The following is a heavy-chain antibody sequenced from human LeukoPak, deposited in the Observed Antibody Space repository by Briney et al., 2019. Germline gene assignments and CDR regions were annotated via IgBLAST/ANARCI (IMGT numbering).Heavy chain of an antibody. D-gene: IGHD3-22*01. Sequence: GASVKVSCKASDYTFTSYGISWVRQAPEQGLEWMGWISGYNGYTHYANNHQGRVTMTTDTSTSTAYMELRSLRSDDTAVYYCARDEARYSSGYYPNWFDPWGQGTLVTVSS. CDR2: ISGYNGYT. CDR3: ARDEARYSSGYYPNWFDP. CDR1: DYTFTSYG. V-gene: IGHV1-18*01. J-gene: IGHJ5*02.